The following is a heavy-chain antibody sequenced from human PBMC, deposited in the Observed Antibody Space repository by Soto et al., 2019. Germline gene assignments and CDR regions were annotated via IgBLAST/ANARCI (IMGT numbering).Heavy chain of an antibody. J-gene: IGHJ5*02. V-gene: IGHV3-48*02. CDR2: ISSGGDVK. Sequence: GGSLRLSCATSGVPFSAYAMNWVRQAPGKGLEFISHISSGGDVKHYADSVRGRFTISRDNAKKSLYLQMSSLTDEDTAVYYCVTQELYPWGQGTLVTVSS. D-gene: IGHD1-26*01. CDR1: GVPFSAYA. CDR3: VTQELYP.